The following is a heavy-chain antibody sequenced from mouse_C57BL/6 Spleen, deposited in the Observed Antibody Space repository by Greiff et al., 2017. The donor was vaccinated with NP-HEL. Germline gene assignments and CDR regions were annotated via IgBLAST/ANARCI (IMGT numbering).Heavy chain of an antibody. CDR1: GYTFTSYW. CDR2: IDPSDSET. J-gene: IGHJ2*01. CDR3: ARSFITTVVATPFDY. Sequence: QVQLQQPGAELVRPGSSVKLSCKASGYTFTSYWMHWVKQRPIQGLEWIGNIDPSDSETHYNQKFKDKATLTVDKSSSTACMQLSSLTSEDSAVYYCARSFITTVVATPFDYWGQGTTLTVSS. D-gene: IGHD1-1*01. V-gene: IGHV1-52*01.